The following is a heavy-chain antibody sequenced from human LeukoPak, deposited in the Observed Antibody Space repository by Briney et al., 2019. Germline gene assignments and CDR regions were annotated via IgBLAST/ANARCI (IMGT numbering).Heavy chain of an antibody. D-gene: IGHD4-11*01. CDR1: GFTFTKYA. CDR2: IGGSGGGT. J-gene: IGHJ4*02. Sequence: PGGSLRLSCAASGFTFTKYAMSWVRQAPGKGLEWVSAIGGSGGGTYYADSVKGRFTISRYNSKNTLYLQMNSLRAEDTAVYYCAKDLNSESPYYFDDWGQGALVSVSS. CDR3: AKDLNSESPYYFDD. V-gene: IGHV3-23*01.